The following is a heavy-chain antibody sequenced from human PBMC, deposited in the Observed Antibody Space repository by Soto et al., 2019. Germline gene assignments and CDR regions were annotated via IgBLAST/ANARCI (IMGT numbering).Heavy chain of an antibody. V-gene: IGHV3-7*01. Sequence: PGGSLRLSGAVSGFTFSSYWISWVRQAPWKGLEWVANIKQDGSEKYYVDSVRGRFTISRDNAKNSLYLEMSGLRAEDKAVFYCARGTLWNRYQFSGYWGQGNLVTVSS. CDR3: ARGTLWNRYQFSGY. D-gene: IGHD3-3*01. CDR2: IKQDGSEK. CDR1: GFTFSSYW. J-gene: IGHJ4*02.